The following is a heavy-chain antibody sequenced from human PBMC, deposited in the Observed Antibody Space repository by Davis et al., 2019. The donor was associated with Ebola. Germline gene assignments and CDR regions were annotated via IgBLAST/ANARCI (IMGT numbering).Heavy chain of an antibody. CDR1: GGSISSSSYY. J-gene: IGHJ4*02. CDR3: ARVYYYDSSFDY. CDR2: IYYSGST. Sequence: MPSETLSLTCTVSGGSISSSSYYWGWIRQPPGKGLEWIGSIYYSGSTYYNPSLKSRVTISVDTSKNQFSLKLSSVTAADTAVYYCARVYYYDSSFDYWGQGTLVTVSS. V-gene: IGHV4-39*01. D-gene: IGHD3-22*01.